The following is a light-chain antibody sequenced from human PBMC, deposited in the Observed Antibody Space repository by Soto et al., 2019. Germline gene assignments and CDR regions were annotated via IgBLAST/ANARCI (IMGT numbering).Light chain of an antibody. J-gene: IGLJ1*01. V-gene: IGLV2-14*01. CDR3: SSYTSSHTQL. CDR1: SSDVGGYNY. CDR2: EVS. Sequence: QSALTQPASVSGSPGQSITISCTGTSSDVGGYNYVSWYQQYPGKAPKLMIYEVSNRPSGVSNRFSGSKSGNTASLTISGLQTEDEADYYCSSYTSSHTQLFGAGTKVTVL.